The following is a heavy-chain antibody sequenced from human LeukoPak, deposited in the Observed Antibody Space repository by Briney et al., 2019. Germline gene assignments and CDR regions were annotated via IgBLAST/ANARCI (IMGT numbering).Heavy chain of an antibody. D-gene: IGHD2-15*01. Sequence: SVKVSCKASGGTFSSYAISWARQAPGQGLEWMGGIIPIFGTANYAQKFQGRVTITADESTSTAYMELSSLRSEDTAVYYCARGPCSGGSCYFDYWGQGTLVTVSS. V-gene: IGHV1-69*13. CDR3: ARGPCSGGSCYFDY. J-gene: IGHJ4*02. CDR1: GGTFSSYA. CDR2: IIPIFGTA.